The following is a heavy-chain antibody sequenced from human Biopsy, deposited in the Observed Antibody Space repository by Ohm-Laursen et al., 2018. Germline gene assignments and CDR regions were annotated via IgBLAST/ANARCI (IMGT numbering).Heavy chain of an antibody. CDR1: GESFNGYY. J-gene: IGHJ6*02. D-gene: IGHD3-22*01. Sequence: SETLSLPCAVYGESFNGYYWSWISQTPGKGLEGIGEINHSGRTNYNPSLKSRVTISVDTSKNQFSLKVRSVTAADTAVYYCVRGVDYYDPYHYYALDVWGQGTTVTVSS. CDR2: INHSGRT. CDR3: VRGVDYYDPYHYYALDV. V-gene: IGHV4-34*01.